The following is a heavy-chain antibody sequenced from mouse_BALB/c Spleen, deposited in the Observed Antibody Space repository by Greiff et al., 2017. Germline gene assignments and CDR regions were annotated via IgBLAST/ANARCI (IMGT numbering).Heavy chain of an antibody. D-gene: IGHD1-1*01. CDR1: GFTFSSYG. Sequence: EVQVVESGGDLVKPGGSLKLSCAASGFTFSSYGMSWVRQTPDKRLEWVATISSGGSYTYYPDSVKGRFTISRDNAKNTLYLQMSSLKSEDTAMYYCARPFTTVVGTGAMDYWGQGTSVTVSS. CDR3: ARPFTTVVGTGAMDY. V-gene: IGHV5-6*01. CDR2: ISSGGSYT. J-gene: IGHJ4*01.